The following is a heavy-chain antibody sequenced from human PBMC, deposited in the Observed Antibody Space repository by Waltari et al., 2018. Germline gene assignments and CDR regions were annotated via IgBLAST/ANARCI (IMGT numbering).Heavy chain of an antibody. J-gene: IGHJ3*02. Sequence: QVQLVESGGGVVQPGRSLRLSCAASGFTFSSYAMHWVRQAPGKGLEWVAVISYDGSNKYYADSVKGRFTISRDNSKNTLYLQMNSLRAEDTAVYYCARGAMTTVTKEIWGQGTMVTVSS. CDR1: GFTFSSYA. D-gene: IGHD4-17*01. V-gene: IGHV3-30-3*01. CDR3: ARGAMTTVTKEI. CDR2: ISYDGSNK.